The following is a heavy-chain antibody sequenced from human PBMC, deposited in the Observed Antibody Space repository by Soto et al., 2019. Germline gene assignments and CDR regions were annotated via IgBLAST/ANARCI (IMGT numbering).Heavy chain of an antibody. CDR2: IYYSGST. D-gene: IGHD6-13*01. V-gene: IGHV4-61*01. CDR3: ARDKRDSSSWYRWMVGYYYYGMDV. CDR1: GGSVSSGSYY. Sequence: KPSETLSLTCTVSGGSVSSGSYYWSWIRQPPGKGLEWSGYIYYSGSTNYNPSLKSRVTISVDTSKNQFSLKLSSVTAADTAVYYCARDKRDSSSWYRWMVGYYYYGMDVWGQGTTVTVSS. J-gene: IGHJ6*02.